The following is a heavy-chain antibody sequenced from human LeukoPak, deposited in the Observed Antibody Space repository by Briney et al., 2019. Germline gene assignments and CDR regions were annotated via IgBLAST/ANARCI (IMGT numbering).Heavy chain of an antibody. Sequence: PGGSLRLSCAASGFTFSSYAMHWVRQAPGKGLEWVAVIGYDGSNKDYGDSVKGRFTVSRDNAKNSLYLQMNSLRAEDTAVYYCARAHNWKYGSFDFWGQGTLVTVSS. V-gene: IGHV3-30*04. CDR2: IGYDGSNK. CDR1: GFTFSSYA. CDR3: ARAHNWKYGSFDF. J-gene: IGHJ4*02. D-gene: IGHD1-7*01.